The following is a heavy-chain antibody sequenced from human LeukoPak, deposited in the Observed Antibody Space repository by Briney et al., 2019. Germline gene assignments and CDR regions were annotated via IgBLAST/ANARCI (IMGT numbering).Heavy chain of an antibody. Sequence: GSLRLSCAASGFIFSDCYMSWIRQPPGKGLEWIGEINHSGSTNYNPSLKSRVTISVDTSKNQFSLKLSSVTAADTAVYYCAAYYFDSSTKGQNWGQGTLVTVSS. V-gene: IGHV4-34*08. J-gene: IGHJ4*02. CDR1: GFIFSDCY. D-gene: IGHD3-22*01. CDR3: AAYYFDSSTKGQN. CDR2: INHSGST.